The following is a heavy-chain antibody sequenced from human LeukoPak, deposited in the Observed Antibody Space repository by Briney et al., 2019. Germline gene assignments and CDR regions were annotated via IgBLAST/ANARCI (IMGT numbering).Heavy chain of an antibody. V-gene: IGHV3-21*06. J-gene: IGHJ6*02. D-gene: IGHD5-12*01. CDR1: RFIFSGYS. CDR3: ARDRAPRARIGGMDV. Sequence: GGSLRLSCADSRFIFSGYSMSWVRQAPGKGLEWVSYISESSSHTYYAASVKGRFTISRDNAKNSLYLQMNSLRADDTGIYYCARDRAPRARIGGMDVWGQGTTVIVSS. CDR2: ISESSSHT.